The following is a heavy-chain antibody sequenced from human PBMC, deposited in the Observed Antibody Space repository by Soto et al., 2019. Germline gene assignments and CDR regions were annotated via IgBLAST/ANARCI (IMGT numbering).Heavy chain of an antibody. CDR1: GYTFTGYY. V-gene: IGHV1-2*04. Sequence: ASVKVSCKASGYTFTGYYMHWVRQAPGQGLEWMGWINPNSGGTNYAQKFQGWVTMTRDTSISTAYMELSRLRSDDTAVYYCAIGVLRWLRYYGMDVWGQGTTVTVSS. J-gene: IGHJ6*02. CDR2: INPNSGGT. CDR3: AIGVLRWLRYYGMDV. D-gene: IGHD2-8*01.